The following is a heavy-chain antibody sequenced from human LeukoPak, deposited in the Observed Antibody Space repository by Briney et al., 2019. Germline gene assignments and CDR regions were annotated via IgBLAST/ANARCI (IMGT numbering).Heavy chain of an antibody. CDR1: GFTFSNAW. V-gene: IGHV3-15*01. CDR2: IKSKTDGGTT. J-gene: IGHJ4*02. Sequence: GGSLRLSCAASGFTFSNAWMRWVRQAPGKGLEWVGRIKSKTDGGTTDYAAPVKGRFTISRDDSKNTLYLQMNSLKTEDKAVYYCTTVVGATKVVFDYWGQGNLVTVSS. D-gene: IGHD1-26*01. CDR3: TTVVGATKVVFDY.